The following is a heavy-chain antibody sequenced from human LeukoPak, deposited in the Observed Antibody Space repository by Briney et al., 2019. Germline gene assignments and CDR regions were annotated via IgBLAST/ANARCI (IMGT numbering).Heavy chain of an antibody. D-gene: IGHD5-18*01. V-gene: IGHV3-21*04. CDR2: ISDSSNYI. J-gene: IGHJ4*02. CDR3: AKDSKQLGVFDY. Sequence: PGGSLRLSCAASGFTFSTYSMNWVRQAPGKGLEWVSSISDSSNYIYYADSLKGPFTISRDNAKNSLYLQMNSLRAEDTALYYCAKDSKQLGVFDYWGQGTLVTVSS. CDR1: GFTFSTYS.